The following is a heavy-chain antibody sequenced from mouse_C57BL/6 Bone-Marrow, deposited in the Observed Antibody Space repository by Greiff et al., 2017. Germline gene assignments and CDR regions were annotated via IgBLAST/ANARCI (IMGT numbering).Heavy chain of an antibody. J-gene: IGHJ4*01. V-gene: IGHV14-1*01. D-gene: IGHD1-1*01. CDR2: IDPEDGDT. CDR3: TRYYGSSPYAMDY. CDR1: GFNIKDYY. Sequence: VQLQQSGAELVRPGASVKLSCTASGFNIKDYYMHWVKQRPEQGLEWIGRIDPEDGDTEYAPKFQGKATMTADTSSHTASLQLSSLTSEDTAVYYCTRYYGSSPYAMDYWGQGTSVTVSS.